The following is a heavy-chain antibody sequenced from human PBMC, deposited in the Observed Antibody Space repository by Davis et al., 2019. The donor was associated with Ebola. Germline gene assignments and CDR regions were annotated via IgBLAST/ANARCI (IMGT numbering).Heavy chain of an antibody. Sequence: GESLKISCAASGFTFSSYGMHWVRQAPGKGLEWVAFIRYDGSNKYYADSVKGRFTISRDNSKNTLYLQMNSLRAEDTAVYYCARDHYDFWSGIDYWGQGTLVTVSS. D-gene: IGHD3-3*01. CDR1: GFTFSSYG. CDR3: ARDHYDFWSGIDY. V-gene: IGHV3-30*02. J-gene: IGHJ4*02. CDR2: IRYDGSNK.